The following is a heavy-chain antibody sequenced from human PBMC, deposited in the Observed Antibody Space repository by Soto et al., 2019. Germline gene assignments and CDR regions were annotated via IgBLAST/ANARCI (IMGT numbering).Heavy chain of an antibody. CDR2: IFHTGTT. D-gene: IGHD1-26*01. J-gene: IGHJ4*02. CDR1: GGSVSSGNYY. Sequence: QVQLQESGSGLVKPSETLSLTYTVSGGSVSSGNYYWSWIRQPPGKGLEWIGYIFHTGTTNYNPSLKSRVAISLDTSMNQFSLKLSSVTAADTAVYYCTRAPVSGSYCFDFWGQGTPVTVSS. V-gene: IGHV4-61*01. CDR3: TRAPVSGSYCFDF.